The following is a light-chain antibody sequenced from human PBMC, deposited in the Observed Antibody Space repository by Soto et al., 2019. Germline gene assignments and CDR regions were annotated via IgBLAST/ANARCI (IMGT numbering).Light chain of an antibody. V-gene: IGKV3-20*01. J-gene: IGKJ1*01. Sequence: EIVLTQSPGTLSLSPGERATLSCRASQSVSSSYLAWYQQKPGQAPRLLIYGASSRATGIPDRFSGSGSGTDFTLTISRLEPEDFAVXYXQXYXSSPXTFGQGTKVEIK. CDR3: QXYXSSPXT. CDR1: QSVSSSY. CDR2: GAS.